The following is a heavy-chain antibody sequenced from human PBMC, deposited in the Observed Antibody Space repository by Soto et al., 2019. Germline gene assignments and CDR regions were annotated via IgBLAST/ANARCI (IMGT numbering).Heavy chain of an antibody. D-gene: IGHD1-26*01. V-gene: IGHV1-69*13. CDR2: IIPIFGTA. Sequence: GVSVKVSCKASGGTFSSYAISWVRQAPGQGLEWMGGIIPIFGTANYAQKFQGRVTITADESTSTAYMELSSLRSEDTAVYYCARDVGATTSPRFGYWGQGTLVTVSS. CDR1: GGTFSSYA. CDR3: ARDVGATTSPRFGY. J-gene: IGHJ4*02.